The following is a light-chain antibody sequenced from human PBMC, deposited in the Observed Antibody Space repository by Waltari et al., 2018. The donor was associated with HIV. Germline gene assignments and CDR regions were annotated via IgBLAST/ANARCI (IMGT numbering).Light chain of an antibody. CDR1: KLGVNY. CDR2: HDT. V-gene: IGLV3-1*01. Sequence: SFELTQPPSVSVSPGQTASITCSGDKLGVNYASWYQHKPGQSPVLVIYHDTKRPSGIPERFSGSSSGNTVTLTIGGTQALDEAVYYCQAWDSFTGVFGGGTKLTVL. CDR3: QAWDSFTGV. J-gene: IGLJ3*02.